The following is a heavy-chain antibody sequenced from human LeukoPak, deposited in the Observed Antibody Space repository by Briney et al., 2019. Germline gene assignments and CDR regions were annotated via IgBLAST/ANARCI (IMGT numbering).Heavy chain of an antibody. J-gene: IGHJ4*02. CDR1: GFTFSSYA. Sequence: PGGSLRLSCAASGFTFSSYAMSWVRQAPGKGLEWVSAISGSGGSTYYADSVKGRFTISRDNAKNTLYLQMTSLRAEDTAVYYCARESGGYRYGHFDYWGQGTLVTVSS. V-gene: IGHV3-23*01. CDR3: ARESGGYRYGHFDY. CDR2: ISGSGGST. D-gene: IGHD5-18*01.